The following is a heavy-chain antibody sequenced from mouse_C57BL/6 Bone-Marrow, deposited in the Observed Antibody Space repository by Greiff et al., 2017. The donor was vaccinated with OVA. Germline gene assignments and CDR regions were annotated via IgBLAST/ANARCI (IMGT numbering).Heavy chain of an antibody. Sequence: VQLQQSGPGLVQPSQSLSITCTVSGFSLTSYGVHWVRQSPGKGLEWLGVIWSGGSTDYNAAFISRLSISKDNSKSQVFFKMNRLQADDTAIYYCARKPDGTYGDWFADWGQGTLVTVSA. CDR1: GFSLTSYG. CDR2: IWSGGST. D-gene: IGHD1-1*02. CDR3: ARKPDGTYGDWFAD. V-gene: IGHV2-2*01. J-gene: IGHJ3*01.